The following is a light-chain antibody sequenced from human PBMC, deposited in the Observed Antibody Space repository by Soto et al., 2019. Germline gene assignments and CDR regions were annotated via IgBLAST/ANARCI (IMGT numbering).Light chain of an antibody. J-gene: IGLJ1*01. V-gene: IGLV2-14*01. CDR3: SSYTSSSTQV. CDR1: SSAVGGYNY. CDR2: DVS. Sequence: QSVLTQPASVSGSPGRSITISCTGTSSAVGGYNYVSWYQQHPGKAPKLMIYDVSNRPSGVSNRFSGSKSGNTASLTISGLQAEDEADYYCSSYTSSSTQVFGTGTKVTVL.